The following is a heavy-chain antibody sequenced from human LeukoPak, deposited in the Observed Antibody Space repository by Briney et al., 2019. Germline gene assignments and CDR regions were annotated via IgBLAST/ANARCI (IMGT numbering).Heavy chain of an antibody. D-gene: IGHD1-26*01. CDR2: IYDSGTT. J-gene: IGHJ4*02. CDR3: AKGGKWDVTPFDY. Sequence: GGSLRLSCATSGFTVSSNYMSWVRQAPGKGLEWVSVIYDSGTTYYADSVKGRFLIFRDTSKNTVDLQMNSLRVEDTAVYYCAKGGKWDVTPFDYWGQGTLVTVSS. V-gene: IGHV3-53*01. CDR1: GFTVSSNY.